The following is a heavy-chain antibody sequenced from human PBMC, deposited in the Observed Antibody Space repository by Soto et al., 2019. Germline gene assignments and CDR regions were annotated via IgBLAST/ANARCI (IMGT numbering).Heavy chain of an antibody. J-gene: IGHJ6*02. CDR3: ARRGYCSSTSCLDYDYYYYYGMDV. Sequence: VGSLRLSCAASGFTFSSYGMHWVRQAPGNGLEWVAFISYDGSNKYYADSVKGRFTISRDNSKNTLYLQMNSLRAEDTAVYYCARRGYCSSTSCLDYDYYYYYGMDVWGQGTTVTV. CDR2: ISYDGSNK. CDR1: GFTFSSYG. V-gene: IGHV3-30*03. D-gene: IGHD2-2*01.